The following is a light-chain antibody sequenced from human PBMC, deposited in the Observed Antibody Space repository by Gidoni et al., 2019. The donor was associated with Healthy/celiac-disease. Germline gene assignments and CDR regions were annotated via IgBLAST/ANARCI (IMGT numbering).Light chain of an antibody. CDR1: QDISNY. CDR3: QQYDNLPGDFT. V-gene: IGKV1-33*01. CDR2: DAS. Sequence: DIQMTQSPSSLSASVGDRVTITCQASQDISNYLNWYQQKPGKAPKLLIYDASNLETGVPSRFSGSGSGTDFTFTISSLQPEDIATYYCQQYDNLPGDFTFGPGTKVDIK. J-gene: IGKJ3*01.